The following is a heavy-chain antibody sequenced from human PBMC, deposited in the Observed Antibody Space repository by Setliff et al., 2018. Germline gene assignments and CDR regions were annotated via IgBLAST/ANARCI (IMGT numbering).Heavy chain of an antibody. V-gene: IGHV3-48*03. D-gene: IGHD3-22*01. CDR1: GFIFRSYE. CDR3: ARYGYYYDSSAYYPVDK. Sequence: PGGSLRLSCAASGFIFRSYEMNWVRQAPGKGLEWVSYISSSGSTIYYADSVKGRFTISRDNAKNSLYLQMNSLRAEDTAVYYCARYGYYYDSSAYYPVDKWGQGTLVTVSS. J-gene: IGHJ4*02. CDR2: ISSSGSTI.